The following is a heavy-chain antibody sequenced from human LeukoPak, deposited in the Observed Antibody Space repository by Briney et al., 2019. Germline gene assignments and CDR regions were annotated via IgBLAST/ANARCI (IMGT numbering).Heavy chain of an antibody. J-gene: IGHJ4*02. CDR1: GFTFTKDG. CDR2: ISYDGSNK. D-gene: IGHD3/OR15-3a*01. CDR3: AKEDLAGFSFDY. Sequence: GGSLRLSCAASGFTFTKDGMHWVRQAPGKGLEWVAVISYDGSNKYYADSVKGRFTISRDNSTNTLYLQMNSLRAEDTAVYYCAKEDLAGFSFDYWGQGTLLTVSS. V-gene: IGHV3-30*18.